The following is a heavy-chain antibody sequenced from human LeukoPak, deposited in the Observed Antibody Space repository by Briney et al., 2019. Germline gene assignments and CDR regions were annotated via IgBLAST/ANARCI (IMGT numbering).Heavy chain of an antibody. D-gene: IGHD5-18*01. CDR3: ARGGPVDTAMVNGFDY. CDR1: GGSISSYY. J-gene: IGHJ4*02. V-gene: IGHV4-59*01. Sequence: SETLSLTCTVSGGSISSYYWSWIRQPPGKGLEWIGYIYYSGTTNYNPSLKSRVTISVDTSKNQFSLKLSSVTAADTAVYYCARGGPVDTAMVNGFDYWGQGTLVTVSS. CDR2: IYYSGTT.